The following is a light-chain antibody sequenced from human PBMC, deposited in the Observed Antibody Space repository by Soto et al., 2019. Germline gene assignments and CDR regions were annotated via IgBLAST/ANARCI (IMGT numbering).Light chain of an antibody. CDR2: EAS. CDR3: QQYSSYSPYT. Sequence: DMHITQSPSSLCISIGDRVTITCRASQTVYTCLAWYQQQPGTAPNLLIYEASTLHSGVPSRFTGSGSGTEFTLVISRLQPDDFATYYCQQYSSYSPYTFGQGTKVDIK. J-gene: IGKJ2*01. V-gene: IGKV1-5*03. CDR1: QTVYTC.